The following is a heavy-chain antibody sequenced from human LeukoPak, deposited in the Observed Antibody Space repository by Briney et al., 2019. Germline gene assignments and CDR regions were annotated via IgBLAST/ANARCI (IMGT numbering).Heavy chain of an antibody. Sequence: GGSVKLSCTASGYTFTTYGIHWVRQAPGQGLEWVSRIHTDGRSTSYADSVKGRFTISRDNAKNTLYLQMNSLRAEDTAVYYCARDRPGNTAIDYWGQGTLVTVSS. D-gene: IGHD5-18*01. CDR2: IHTDGRST. J-gene: IGHJ4*02. CDR3: ARDRPGNTAIDY. V-gene: IGHV3-74*01. CDR1: GYTFTTYG.